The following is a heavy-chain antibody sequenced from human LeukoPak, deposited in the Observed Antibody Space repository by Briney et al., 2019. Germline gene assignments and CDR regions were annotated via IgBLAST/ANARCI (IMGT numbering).Heavy chain of an antibody. J-gene: IGHJ1*01. Sequence: GESLRISCKGSGYSFTDYWISWVRQVPEKGLEWMGRIYPSDSYTNYSPSFQGHVSISADKSIGTACLQWNALQTSDTAIYYCVRHDGGRIYSWDGRALLQDWGQGTLVTVSS. D-gene: IGHD2-15*01. CDR2: IYPSDSYT. CDR3: VRHDGGRIYSWDGRALLQD. CDR1: GYSFTDYW. V-gene: IGHV5-10-1*01.